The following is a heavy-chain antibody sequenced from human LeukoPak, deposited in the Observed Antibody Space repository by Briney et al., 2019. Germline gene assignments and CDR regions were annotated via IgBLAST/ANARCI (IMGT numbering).Heavy chain of an antibody. Sequence: ASVRVSCKTSGYTFPHYEINGLRQSTGQGVEWVGCVSPDSGETGSAQRIQGRLTMTRNTSISTAYMELSSLRSEDTAVYYCAKAAGMGSSKYYNWFDPWGQGTLVTVSP. D-gene: IGHD6-13*01. CDR1: GYTFPHYE. CDR3: AKAAGMGSSKYYNWFDP. CDR2: VSPDSGET. V-gene: IGHV1-8*01. J-gene: IGHJ5*02.